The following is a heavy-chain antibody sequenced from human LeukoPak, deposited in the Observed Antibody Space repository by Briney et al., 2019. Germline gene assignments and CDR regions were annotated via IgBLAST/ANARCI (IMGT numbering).Heavy chain of an antibody. D-gene: IGHD3-9*01. Sequence: SETLSLTCAVYGGSFSGYYWSWIRQPPGKGLEWIGEINHSGSTNYNPSLKSRVTISVDTSKNQFSLKLSSVTAADTAVYYCARGRAYFDWGQGTLVTVSS. CDR1: GGSFSGYY. CDR2: INHSGST. CDR3: ARGRAYFD. V-gene: IGHV4-34*01. J-gene: IGHJ4*02.